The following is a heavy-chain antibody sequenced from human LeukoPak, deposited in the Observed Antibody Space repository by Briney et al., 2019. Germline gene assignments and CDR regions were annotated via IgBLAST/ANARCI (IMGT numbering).Heavy chain of an antibody. V-gene: IGHV3-7*01. CDR1: GFTLSSFS. D-gene: IGHD3-22*01. CDR2: IKQDGSEK. Sequence: GGSLRLSCAASGFTLSSFSMSWVRQAPGKGLEWVANIKQDGSEKYYVDSVKGRFTISRDNAKNSLYLQMNSLRAEDTAVYYCARAVYYDSSGEYYMDVWGKGTTVTISS. CDR3: ARAVYYDSSGEYYMDV. J-gene: IGHJ6*03.